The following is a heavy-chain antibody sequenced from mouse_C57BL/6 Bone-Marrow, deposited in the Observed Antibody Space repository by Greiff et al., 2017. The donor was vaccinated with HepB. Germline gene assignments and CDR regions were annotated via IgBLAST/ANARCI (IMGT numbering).Heavy chain of an antibody. V-gene: IGHV3-6*01. Sequence: ESGPGLVKPSQSLSLTCSVTGYSITSGYYWNWIRQFPGNKLEWMGYISYDGSNNYNPSLKNRISITRDTSKNQLFLKLNSVTTEDTATYYCAREGYYSNYYAMDYWGQGTSVTVSS. D-gene: IGHD2-5*01. CDR2: ISYDGSN. CDR3: AREGYYSNYYAMDY. CDR1: GYSITSGYY. J-gene: IGHJ4*01.